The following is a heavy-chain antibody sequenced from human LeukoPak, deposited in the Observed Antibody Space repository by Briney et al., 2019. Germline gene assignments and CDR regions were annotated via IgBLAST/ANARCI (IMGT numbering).Heavy chain of an antibody. J-gene: IGHJ4*02. D-gene: IGHD4-23*01. V-gene: IGHV1-69*06. CDR1: GGTFSSYV. CDR2: IMPISGTA. Sequence: SVKVSCKASGGTFSSYVINWVRQAPGQGLEWMGGIMPISGTANHAQKFQGRVTITADKSTSTAYMELSSLRSEDTAVYYRARNLYGGNSWDVFDYWGQGTLVTVSS. CDR3: ARNLYGGNSWDVFDY.